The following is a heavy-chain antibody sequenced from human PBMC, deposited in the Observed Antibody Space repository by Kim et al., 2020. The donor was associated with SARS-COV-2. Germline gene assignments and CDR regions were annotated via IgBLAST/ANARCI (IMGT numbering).Heavy chain of an antibody. D-gene: IGHD3-10*01. V-gene: IGHV1-3*01. J-gene: IGHJ5*02. Sequence: FPGRVTITRDTSASTAYMELSSLRSEDTAVYYCARAITMVQGVITNWFDPWGQGTLVTVSS. CDR3: ARAITMVQGVITNWFDP.